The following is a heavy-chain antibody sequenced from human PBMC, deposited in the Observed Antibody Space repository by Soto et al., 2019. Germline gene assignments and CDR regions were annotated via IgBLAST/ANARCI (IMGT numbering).Heavy chain of an antibody. V-gene: IGHV5-51*01. D-gene: IGHD6-13*01. J-gene: IGHJ6*02. CDR2: IYPGDSDT. Sequence: GESLKISCKGSGYSFTDYWIGWVRQMPGKGLEWMGLIYPGDSDTRYSSSFQGQVTISVDNSKNTLYLQMNSLRAEDTAVYYCARDLGAAGIFYYYYGMDVWGQGTTVTVSS. CDR3: ARDLGAAGIFYYYYGMDV. CDR1: GYSFTDYW.